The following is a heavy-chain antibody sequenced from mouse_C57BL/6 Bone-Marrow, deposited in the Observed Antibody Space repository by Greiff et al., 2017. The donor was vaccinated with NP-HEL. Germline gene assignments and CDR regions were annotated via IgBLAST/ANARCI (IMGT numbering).Heavy chain of an antibody. CDR2: IDPNSGGT. CDR1: GYTFTSYW. Sequence: QQSCKASGYTFTSYWMHWVKQRPGRGLEWIGRIDPNSGGTKYNEKFKSKATLTVDKPSSTAYMQLSSLTSEDSAVYYCARSLAHDWYFDVWGTGTTVTVSS. J-gene: IGHJ1*03. D-gene: IGHD6-1*01. CDR3: ARSLAHDWYFDV. V-gene: IGHV1-72*01.